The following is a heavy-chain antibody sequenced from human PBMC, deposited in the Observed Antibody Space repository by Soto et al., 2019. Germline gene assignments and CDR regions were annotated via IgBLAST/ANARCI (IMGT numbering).Heavy chain of an antibody. CDR2: IYYSGST. CDR3: ARRLYYDILTGRAYAFDI. CDR1: GGSISSSSYY. Sequence: PSETLSLTCTVSGGSISSSSYYWGWIRQPPGKGLEWIGSIYYSGSTYYNPSLKSRVTISVDTSKNQFSLKLSSVTAADTAVYYCARRLYYDILTGRAYAFDIWGQGTMVTVSS. V-gene: IGHV4-39*01. D-gene: IGHD3-9*01. J-gene: IGHJ3*02.